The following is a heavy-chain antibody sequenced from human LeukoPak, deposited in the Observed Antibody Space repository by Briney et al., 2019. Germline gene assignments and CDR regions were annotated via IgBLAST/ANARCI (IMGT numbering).Heavy chain of an antibody. Sequence: GRSLRLSCAASGFTFSNCAMHWVRQAPGKGLEWVSGMTGSGGSTYSADSVKGRFTISRDNSDNTLYLQMNSLRVKDTAIYYCAKMKGQRLYDYCMDVWGRGTTVTVSS. CDR2: MTGSGGST. CDR1: GFTFSNCA. J-gene: IGHJ6*03. V-gene: IGHV3-23*01. CDR3: AKMKGQRLYDYCMDV.